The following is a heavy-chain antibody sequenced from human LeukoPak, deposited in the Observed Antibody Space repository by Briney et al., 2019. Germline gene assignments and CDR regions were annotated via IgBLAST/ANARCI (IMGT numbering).Heavy chain of an antibody. CDR1: GGSISSYY. Sequence: PSETLSLTCTVSGGSISSYYWSWIRQPPGKGLEWIGYIYYSGSTNYNPSLKSRVTISVDTSKNQFSLKLSSVTAADTAVYYCARESPDGYSYALNYFDYWGQGTLVTVSS. V-gene: IGHV4-59*01. CDR3: ARESPDGYSYALNYFDY. D-gene: IGHD5-18*01. CDR2: IYYSGST. J-gene: IGHJ4*02.